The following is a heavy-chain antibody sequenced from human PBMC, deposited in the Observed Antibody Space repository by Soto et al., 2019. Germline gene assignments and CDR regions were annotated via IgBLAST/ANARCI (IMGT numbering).Heavy chain of an antibody. D-gene: IGHD2-15*01. V-gene: IGHV3-30-3*01. Sequence: QVQLVESGGGVVQPGRSLRLSCAASGFTFSDYAMHWVRQAPGKGLEWVAVISYDGSNQYYADSVKGRFTTSRDNSKNTLYLQMNSLRAEDTAVYYCARVVMVVTAYDAFDIWGQGTMVTVSS. CDR2: ISYDGSNQ. CDR1: GFTFSDYA. CDR3: ARVVMVVTAYDAFDI. J-gene: IGHJ3*02.